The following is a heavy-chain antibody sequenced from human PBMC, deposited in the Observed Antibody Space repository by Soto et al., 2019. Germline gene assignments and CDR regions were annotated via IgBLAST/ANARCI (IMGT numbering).Heavy chain of an antibody. V-gene: IGHV3-48*03. J-gene: IGHJ4*02. CDR3: AAEELCGADCYFFKH. CDR2: ISGSNNNI. D-gene: IGHD2-21*02. CDR1: GFNLRNYE. Sequence: PGGSLRLSCAVSGFNLRNYEMNWVRQVPEKGLEWISKISGSNNNIYYADSVQGRFTISRDNANNVLFLQMNSLRAEDTATYHCAAEELCGADCYFFKHWGQGTLVTVSS.